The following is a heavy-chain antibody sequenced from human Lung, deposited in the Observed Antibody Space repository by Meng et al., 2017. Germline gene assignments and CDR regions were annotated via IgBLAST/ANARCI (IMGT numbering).Heavy chain of an antibody. CDR3: ARGPTTMAHDFDY. CDR2: INHSGST. CDR1: GGSFSGYY. Sequence: QVQLQQWGAGLLKPSETLSLTCAVYGGSFSGYYWSWIRQPPGKGLEWIGEINHSGSTNYNPPLESRATISVDTSQNNLSLKLSSVTAADSAVYYCARGPTTMAHDFDYWGQGTLVTVSS. V-gene: IGHV4-34*01. D-gene: IGHD4-11*01. J-gene: IGHJ4*02.